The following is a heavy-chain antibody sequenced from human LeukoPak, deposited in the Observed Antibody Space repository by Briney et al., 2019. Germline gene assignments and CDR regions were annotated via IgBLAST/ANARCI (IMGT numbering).Heavy chain of an antibody. V-gene: IGHV4-61*01. CDR3: ARQNIVVVAAGRADAFDS. J-gene: IGHJ3*02. CDR1: GGSVSSGSYY. D-gene: IGHD2-21*02. CDR2: IHNSGST. Sequence: SETLSLTCTFSGGSVSSGSYYWSWIRQPPGKGLEWIGYIHNSGSTNHHPSLKSRFIISVDTSKNQFSLKLSCVTAADTAVYYCARQNIVVVAAGRADAFDSWGQGTMVTVSS.